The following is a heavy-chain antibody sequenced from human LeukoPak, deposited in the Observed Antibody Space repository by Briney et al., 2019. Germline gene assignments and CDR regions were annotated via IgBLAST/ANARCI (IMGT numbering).Heavy chain of an antibody. CDR3: AKDNRRHYTSGPNPDALH. V-gene: IGHV3-9*01. J-gene: IGHJ4*02. CDR1: GFIFNNYA. D-gene: IGHD6-19*01. Sequence: GGSLRLSCAGSGFIFNNYAMHSVRQPPGKGLEWVSRISWNSGTIDYADSVRGRFTISRDNAKNSLYLQMDSLRVEDTAFYYCAKDNRRHYTSGPNPDALHWGQGALVTVSS. CDR2: ISWNSGTI.